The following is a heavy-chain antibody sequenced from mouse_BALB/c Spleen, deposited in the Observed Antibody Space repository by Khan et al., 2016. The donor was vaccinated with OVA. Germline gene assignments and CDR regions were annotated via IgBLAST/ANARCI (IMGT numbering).Heavy chain of an antibody. D-gene: IGHD2-1*01. CDR2: IYYSGSI. J-gene: IGHJ4*01. Sequence: EVQLQESGPDLVKPSQSLSLTCTVTGYSITSGYSWHWIRQFPRNKLEWMGYIYYSGSINHNPSLKSRISITRDTSTNQFFLQLNSVTTEDSATYYCARDRNYMDYCGQGTSVTVSS. CDR3: ARDRNYMDY. CDR1: GYSITSGYS. V-gene: IGHV3-1*02.